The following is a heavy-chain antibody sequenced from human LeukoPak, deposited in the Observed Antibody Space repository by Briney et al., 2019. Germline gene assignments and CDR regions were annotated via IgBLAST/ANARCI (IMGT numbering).Heavy chain of an antibody. J-gene: IGHJ4*02. Sequence: SETLSLTSTVSGGSISNYWSWIRQPPGKGLEWIGYIYSSGSTNYNPSLKSRLTISVDASKNQFSLKLTSVTAADTAVYYCASAYYYVSGSYGLDYWGQGTLVTVSS. CDR2: IYSSGST. CDR1: GGSISNY. V-gene: IGHV4-59*01. D-gene: IGHD3-10*01. CDR3: ASAYYYVSGSYGLDY.